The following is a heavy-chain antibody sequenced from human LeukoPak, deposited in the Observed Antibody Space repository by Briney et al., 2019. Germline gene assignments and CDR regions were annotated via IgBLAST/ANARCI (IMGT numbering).Heavy chain of an antibody. D-gene: IGHD1-26*01. Sequence: GASVKVSCKASVCTFSSYAISWVRQPPGQGLEWMGGSIPIFGAANYAQKFQGRVTITAAESTSTAYRERSSLRSEDTAVYYWASSSGSYRVPGKFDYWGQGTLVTVSS. CDR1: VCTFSSYA. V-gene: IGHV1-69*13. J-gene: IGHJ4*02. CDR2: SIPIFGAA. CDR3: ASSSGSYRVPGKFDY.